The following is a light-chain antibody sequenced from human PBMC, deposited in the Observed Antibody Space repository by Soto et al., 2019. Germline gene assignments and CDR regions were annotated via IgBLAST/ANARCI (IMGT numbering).Light chain of an antibody. Sequence: DIQMTQSPSAMSASVGDRVTITCRASQGFSNNLAWFQQKPGKVPKRLIYAVSSLQSGVPSRFSGSGSGTEFTLTISSLQPEDFATYYCQQYDSYPLTLGGGTKVEIK. J-gene: IGKJ4*01. V-gene: IGKV1-17*03. CDR1: QGFSNN. CDR2: AVS. CDR3: QQYDSYPLT.